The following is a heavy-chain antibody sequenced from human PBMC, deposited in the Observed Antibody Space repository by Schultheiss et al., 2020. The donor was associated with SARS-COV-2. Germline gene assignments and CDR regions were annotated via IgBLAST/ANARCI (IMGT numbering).Heavy chain of an antibody. J-gene: IGHJ4*02. D-gene: IGHD3-10*01. CDR3: AKDSSPYGSGSYLDY. Sequence: GGSLRLSCAASGFTFSSYGMHWVRQAPGKGLEWVSAISGSGGSTYYADSVKGRFTISRDNSKNSLYLQMNSLRAEDTAVYYCAKDSSPYGSGSYLDYWGQGTLVTVSS. CDR1: GFTFSSYG. CDR2: ISGSGGST. V-gene: IGHV3-23*01.